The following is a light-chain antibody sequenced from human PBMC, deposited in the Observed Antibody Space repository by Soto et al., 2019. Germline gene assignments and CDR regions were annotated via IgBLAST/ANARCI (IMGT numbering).Light chain of an antibody. CDR3: QQYGTSPPVYT. Sequence: EIVLTQSPGTLSLSPGERATLSCRTSQSISSTYLDWYQQKPGQAPRLLIYGTYSRATGIPDRFSGSGSGRDFTLTISRLEPEDFAVYYCQQYGTSPPVYTFGHGTKLEIK. CDR1: QSISSTY. V-gene: IGKV3-20*01. CDR2: GTY. J-gene: IGKJ2*01.